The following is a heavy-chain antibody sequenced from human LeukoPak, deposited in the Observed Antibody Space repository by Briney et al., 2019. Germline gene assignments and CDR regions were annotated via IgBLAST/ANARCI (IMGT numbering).Heavy chain of an antibody. Sequence: GGSLRLSCAASGFTFRSYDMHWVRQATGKGLEWVSAIGIGGDTYYPGSVKGRSTIFRDNAKNTLYLQMNSLRAEDTAVYYCVRDLGGRSGHWGQGTLVTVSS. CDR3: VRDLGGRSGH. J-gene: IGHJ4*02. CDR2: IGIGGDT. CDR1: GFTFRSYD. V-gene: IGHV3-13*01. D-gene: IGHD1-26*01.